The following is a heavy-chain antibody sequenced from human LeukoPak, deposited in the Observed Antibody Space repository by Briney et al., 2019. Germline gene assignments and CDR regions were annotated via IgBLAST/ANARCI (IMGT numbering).Heavy chain of an antibody. CDR1: GDSISSYY. J-gene: IGHJ4*02. Sequence: SETLSLTCTVSGDSISSYYWTWIRQPPGKGLEWIGNIYYSGSTNYNPSLESRVTILVDTSKNQFSLKLSSVTAADTAVYYCARVGSGRYFDNWGQGTLVTVSS. CDR2: IYYSGST. D-gene: IGHD3-10*01. CDR3: ARVGSGRYFDN. V-gene: IGHV4-59*13.